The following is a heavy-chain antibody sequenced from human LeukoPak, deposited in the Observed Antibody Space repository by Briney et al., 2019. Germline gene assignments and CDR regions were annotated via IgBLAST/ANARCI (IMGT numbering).Heavy chain of an antibody. CDR2: INHSGST. CDR1: GGPFSGYY. D-gene: IGHD1-7*01. CDR3: AGGPPQYNWNYQSRKEFDY. V-gene: IGHV4-34*01. J-gene: IGHJ4*02. Sequence: PSETLSLTCAVYGGPFSGYYWSWIRQPPGKGLEWIGEINHSGSTNYNPSLKSRVTLSVDTSKNQFSLKLSSVDAADTAVYYCAGGPPQYNWNYQSRKEFDYWGQGTLVTVSS.